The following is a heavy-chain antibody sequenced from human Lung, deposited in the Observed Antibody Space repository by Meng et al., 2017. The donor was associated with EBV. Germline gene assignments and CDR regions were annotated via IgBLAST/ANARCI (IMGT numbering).Heavy chain of an antibody. V-gene: IGHV6-1*01. CDR2: TYYRSKWYT. J-gene: IGHJ4*02. CDR1: GDSVSSTSVT. Sequence: QVQLQQSGPGLVKPPQTLLLTCAISGDSVSSTSVTWNWIRQSPSGGLEWLGRTYYRSKWYTDYALSLKSRVTINADTSKNHFSLQLNSVTPEDTAVYYCARDERSWYYFDYWGQGTLVTVSS. D-gene: IGHD6-13*01. CDR3: ARDERSWYYFDY.